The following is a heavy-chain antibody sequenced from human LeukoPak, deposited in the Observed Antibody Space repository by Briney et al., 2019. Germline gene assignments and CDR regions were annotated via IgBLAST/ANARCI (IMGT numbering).Heavy chain of an antibody. D-gene: IGHD2-2*01. V-gene: IGHV3-66*01. Sequence: GGSLRLSCAASGLTVSSNYMSWVRQAPGKGLEWVSVIYSGGSTYYADSVKGRFTISRDNSKNTLYLQMNSLRAEDTAVYYRARGGRCSSTSCHEEYFQHWGQGTLVTVSS. J-gene: IGHJ1*01. CDR3: ARGGRCSSTSCHEEYFQH. CDR2: IYSGGST. CDR1: GLTVSSNY.